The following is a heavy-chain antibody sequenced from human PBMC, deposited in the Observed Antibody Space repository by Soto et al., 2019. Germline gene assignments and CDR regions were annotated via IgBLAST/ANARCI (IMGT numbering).Heavy chain of an antibody. CDR1: GGTFSSYA. CDR2: IIPIFGTA. D-gene: IGHD4-17*01. Sequence: ASVKVSCKASGGTFSSYAISWVRQAPGQGLEWMGGIIPIFGTANYAQKFQGRVTITADESTSTAYMELSSLRSEDTAVYYCARPSTTDYGGNSGTEYFQHWGQGTLVTVSS. J-gene: IGHJ1*01. CDR3: ARPSTTDYGGNSGTEYFQH. V-gene: IGHV1-69*13.